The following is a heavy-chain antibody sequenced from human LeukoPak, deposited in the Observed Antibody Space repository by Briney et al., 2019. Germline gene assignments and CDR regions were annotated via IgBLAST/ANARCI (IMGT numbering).Heavy chain of an antibody. D-gene: IGHD2-2*02. CDR2: IYHSGST. Sequence: SETLSLTCAVSGYSISSGYYWGWIRQPPGKGLEWIGSIYHSGSTYYNPSLKSRVTISVDTSKNQFSLKLSSVTAADTAVYYCARVVVPAAISASWFDPWGQGTLVTVSS. CDR3: ARVVVPAAISASWFDP. CDR1: GYSISSGYY. J-gene: IGHJ5*02. V-gene: IGHV4-38-2*01.